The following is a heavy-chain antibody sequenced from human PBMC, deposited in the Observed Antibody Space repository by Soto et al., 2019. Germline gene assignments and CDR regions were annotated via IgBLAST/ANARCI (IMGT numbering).Heavy chain of an antibody. CDR1: GSTFGDYA. CDR2: IRSKAYGGTT. CDR3: TRETPNRVRGVSWWSAP. Sequence: GGSLRLSCTASGSTFGDYAMSWFRQTPGKGLEWVGFIRSKAYGGTTEYAASVKGRFTISRDDSKSIAYLQMNSLKTEDTAVYYCTRETPNRVRGVSWWSAPWGQGTLVPVSS. V-gene: IGHV3-49*03. J-gene: IGHJ5*02. D-gene: IGHD3-10*01.